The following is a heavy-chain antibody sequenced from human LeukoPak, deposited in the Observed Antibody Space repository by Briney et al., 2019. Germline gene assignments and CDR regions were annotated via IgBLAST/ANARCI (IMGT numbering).Heavy chain of an antibody. CDR1: GGSFSGYY. CDR3: ARPAGYSSSSFDY. CDR2: INHSGST. J-gene: IGHJ4*02. V-gene: IGHV4-34*01. Sequence: SETLSLTCAVYGGSFSGYYWSWIRQPPGKGLEWIGEINHSGSTNYNPSLKSRVTISVDTSKNQFSLKLSSVTAADTAVYYCARPAGYSSSSFDYWGQGTLVTVSS. D-gene: IGHD6-6*01.